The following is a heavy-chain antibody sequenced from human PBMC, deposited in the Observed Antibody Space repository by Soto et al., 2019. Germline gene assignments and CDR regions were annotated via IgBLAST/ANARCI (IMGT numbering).Heavy chain of an antibody. Sequence: PGGSLRLSCAASGFTVRSYAMRWVRQAAGKGLECVAVISHDGSNKFYRDYVKGRFTISRDNSKNTLYLQINSLRYEDTAVYYCARGDREDIAVVIGVRPGEYGVDVWGQGTTVTVSS. CDR3: ARGDREDIAVVIGVRPGEYGVDV. D-gene: IGHD2-15*01. CDR1: GFTVRSYA. V-gene: IGHV3-30-3*01. J-gene: IGHJ6*02. CDR2: ISHDGSNK.